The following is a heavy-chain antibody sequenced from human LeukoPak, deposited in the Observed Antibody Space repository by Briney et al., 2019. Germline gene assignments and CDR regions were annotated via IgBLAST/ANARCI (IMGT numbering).Heavy chain of an antibody. CDR1: AGSIGSYY. CDR3: ARDPGWHGKYYSDH. Sequence: PSETLSLTCTVSAGSIGSYYWSWIRQPAGEGLEWIGRIYSSGSTTYNPSLKSRVTLSLDTSKNQFSLKLNSVTAADTAVYYCARDPGWHGKYYSDHWGQGTLVTVSS. J-gene: IGHJ4*02. CDR2: IYSSGST. V-gene: IGHV4-4*07. D-gene: IGHD5-24*01.